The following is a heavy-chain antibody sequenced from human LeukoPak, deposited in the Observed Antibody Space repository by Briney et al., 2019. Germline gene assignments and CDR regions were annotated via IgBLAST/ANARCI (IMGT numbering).Heavy chain of an antibody. D-gene: IGHD3-3*01. Sequence: SVKVSCKASGGTFSSYSISWVRQAPGQGLEWMGGIIPIFDTADYAQKFQGRVTITADESTSTAYMELSSLRSEDTAVYYCTASRTFWSGYSYYYGMDVWGQGTTVTVSS. V-gene: IGHV1-69*13. CDR1: GGTFSSYS. CDR2: IIPIFDTA. CDR3: TASRTFWSGYSYYYGMDV. J-gene: IGHJ6*02.